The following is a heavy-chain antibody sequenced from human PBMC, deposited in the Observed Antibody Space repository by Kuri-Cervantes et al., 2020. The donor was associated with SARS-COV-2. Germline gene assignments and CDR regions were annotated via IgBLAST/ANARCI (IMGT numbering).Heavy chain of an antibody. J-gene: IGHJ3*02. V-gene: IGHV1-2*02. D-gene: IGHD7-27*01. Sequence: ASVKVSCKASGYTFTGYYMHWVRQAPGQGLEWMGWINPNSGGTNYAQKFQGRVTMTRDTSISTAYMELSRLRSDDTAVYYCARDREITGAPYDAFGIWGQGTMVTVSS. CDR1: GYTFTGYY. CDR3: ARDREITGAPYDAFGI. CDR2: INPNSGGT.